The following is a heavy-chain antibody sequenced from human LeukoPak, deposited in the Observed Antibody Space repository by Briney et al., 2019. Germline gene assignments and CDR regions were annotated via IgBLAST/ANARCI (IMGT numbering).Heavy chain of an antibody. Sequence: PGGSLRLSCEASGFNFNTYNMNWVRQAPGKGLEWVSSISSSSSSIHYADSVRGRFTISRDNAKRSLYLQMNSLRAEDTAVYYCARASPRSPGGWFDPWGQGTLVTVSS. D-gene: IGHD4-23*01. V-gene: IGHV3-21*01. J-gene: IGHJ5*02. CDR1: GFNFNTYN. CDR3: ARASPRSPGGWFDP. CDR2: ISSSSSSI.